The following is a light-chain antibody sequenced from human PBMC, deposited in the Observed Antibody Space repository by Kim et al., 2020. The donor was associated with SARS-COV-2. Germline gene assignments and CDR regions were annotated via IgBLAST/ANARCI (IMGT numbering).Light chain of an antibody. Sequence: QSVLTQPPSVSGAPRQMVTISCSGSSSNIGNNAINWYQQVPGKSPKLLIYYDDILASGVSDRFSGSRSGTSASLDISGLQSDDEADYYCSTWDDSLNGVVFGGGTQLTVL. CDR1: SSNIGNNA. CDR2: YDD. V-gene: IGLV1-36*01. CDR3: STWDDSLNGVV. J-gene: IGLJ3*02.